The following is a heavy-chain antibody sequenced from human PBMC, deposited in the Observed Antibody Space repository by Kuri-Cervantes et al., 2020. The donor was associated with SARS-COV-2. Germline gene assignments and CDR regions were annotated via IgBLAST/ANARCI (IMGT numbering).Heavy chain of an antibody. V-gene: IGHV3-23*01. CDR1: GFTFSDYY. Sequence: GESLKISCAASGFTFSDYYMNWVRQAPGKGLEWVSAISGSGGSTYYADSVKGRFTISRDNSKNTLYLQMNSLRAEDTAVYYCAKDWSDDTIFGVVIPWFDPWGQGTVVTVSS. D-gene: IGHD3-3*01. CDR3: AKDWSDDTIFGVVIPWFDP. CDR2: ISGSGGST. J-gene: IGHJ5*02.